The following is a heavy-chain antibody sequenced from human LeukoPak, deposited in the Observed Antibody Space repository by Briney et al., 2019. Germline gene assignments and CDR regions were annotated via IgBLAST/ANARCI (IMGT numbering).Heavy chain of an antibody. V-gene: IGHV4-39*07. CDR2: IYYSGST. CDR3: ARGKGLGYCSGGSCYPYYYYYYGMDV. J-gene: IGHJ6*02. CDR1: GGSISSSSYY. Sequence: SETLSLTCTVSGGSISSSSYYWGWIRQPPGKGLEWIGSIYYSGSTYYNPSLKSRVTISVDTSKNQFSLKLSSVTAADTAVYYCARGKGLGYCSGGSCYPYYYYYYGMDVWGQGTTVTVSS. D-gene: IGHD2-15*01.